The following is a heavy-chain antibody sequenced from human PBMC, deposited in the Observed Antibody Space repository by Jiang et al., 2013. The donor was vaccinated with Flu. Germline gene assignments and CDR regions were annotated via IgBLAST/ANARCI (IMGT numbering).Heavy chain of an antibody. CDR2: ISGSGGST. V-gene: IGHV3-23*04. CDR1: GFTFSSYA. CDR3: VNPNWDGHY. D-gene: IGHD1-1*01. J-gene: IGHJ4*02. Sequence: VQLVESGGGLVQPGGSLRLSCAASGFTFSSYAMSWVRQAPGKGLEWVSAISGSGGSTYYADSVKGRFSISRDNSKNTLYLQMSSLRPEDTAVYYCVNPNWDGHYWGQGTLVTVSS.